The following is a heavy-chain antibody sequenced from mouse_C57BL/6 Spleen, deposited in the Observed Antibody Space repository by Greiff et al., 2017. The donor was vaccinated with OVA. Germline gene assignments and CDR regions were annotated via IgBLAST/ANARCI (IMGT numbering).Heavy chain of an antibody. CDR3: SKYGNYYYFDY. CDR2: ISNKANGYPT. V-gene: IGHV7-3*01. D-gene: IGHD2-1*01. Sequence: DVHLVESGGGLVQPGGSLSLSCAASGFTFTDYYMSWVRQPPGKALEWLGFISNKANGYPTEYSVSVKGRFTISRYTSQSILYLQMNALRAEDSATYCCSKYGNYYYFDYWGQGTTLTVSS. CDR1: GFTFTDYY. J-gene: IGHJ2*01.